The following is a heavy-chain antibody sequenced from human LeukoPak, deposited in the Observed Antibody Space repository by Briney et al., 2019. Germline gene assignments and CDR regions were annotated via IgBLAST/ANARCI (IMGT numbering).Heavy chain of an antibody. CDR2: IYTSGST. V-gene: IGHV4-4*07. J-gene: IGHJ6*02. CDR3: ARLAGTTGRYYYYGMDV. Sequence: SETLSLTCTLSGAFINSYYWSWVRQPPEKGLEWIGRIYTSGSTNYNPSLKSRVTMSVDTSKNQFSLKLSSVPAADTAVYYCARLAGTTGRYYYYGMDVWGQGTTVTVSS. CDR1: GAFINSYY. D-gene: IGHD4-11*01.